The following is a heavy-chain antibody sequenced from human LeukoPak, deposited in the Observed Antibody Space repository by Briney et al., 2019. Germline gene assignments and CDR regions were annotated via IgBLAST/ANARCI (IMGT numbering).Heavy chain of an antibody. CDR3: ARGGTMVRGVIIPKNYYYGMDV. CDR1: GGSFSGYY. V-gene: IGHV4-34*01. Sequence: SETLSLTCAVYGGSFSGYYWSWIRQPPGKGLEWIGEINHGGSTNYNPSLKSRVTISVDTSKNQFSLKLSSVTAADTAVYYCARGGTMVRGVIIPKNYYYGMDVWGKGTTVTVSS. CDR2: INHGGST. D-gene: IGHD3-10*01. J-gene: IGHJ6*04.